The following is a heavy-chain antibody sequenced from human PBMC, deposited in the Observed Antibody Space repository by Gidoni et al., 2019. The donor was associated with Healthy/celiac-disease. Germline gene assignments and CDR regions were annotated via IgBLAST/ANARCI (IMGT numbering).Heavy chain of an antibody. Sequence: EVQLLEAGGGLVQPGGSLRLSCAASGFTLRSYAMSWVRQAPGKGREWVSAISVSGGSTYYAVSVKGRFTISRDNSKNTLYLQMHSLRAEDTAVYYCAKDLSPWELLGLDYWGQGTLVTVSS. CDR1: GFTLRSYA. CDR2: ISVSGGST. V-gene: IGHV3-23*01. D-gene: IGHD1-26*01. J-gene: IGHJ4*02. CDR3: AKDLSPWELLGLDY.